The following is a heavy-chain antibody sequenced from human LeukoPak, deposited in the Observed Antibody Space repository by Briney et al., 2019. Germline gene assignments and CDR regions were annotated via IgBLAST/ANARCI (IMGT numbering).Heavy chain of an antibody. V-gene: IGHV4-39*01. J-gene: IGHJ4*02. D-gene: IGHD2-2*01. CDR3: VRHCIKTSWYLYDF. Sequence: PSETLSLTCTVSGGTISSSSYHWGWIRQPPGKGLEWIGSIYYTGSTYYSPSLKSRVTMSVDTSNHQFSLKLSSVTAADTAAYYCVRHCIKTSWYLYDFWGQGVLVTVSS. CDR1: GGTISSSSYH. CDR2: IYYTGST.